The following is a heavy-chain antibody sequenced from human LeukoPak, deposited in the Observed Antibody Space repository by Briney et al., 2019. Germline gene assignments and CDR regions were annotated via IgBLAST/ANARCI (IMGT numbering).Heavy chain of an antibody. J-gene: IGHJ5*02. D-gene: IGHD1-26*01. Sequence: GASVKVSCKASGYTFTSYYMHWVRQAPGQGLEWMGIINPSGGSTSYAQKFQGRVTMTRDTSTSTVYMELSSLRSEDTAVYYCARSVEAELGSYFPNWFDPWGQGTLVTVSS. CDR2: INPSGGST. CDR1: GYTFTSYY. V-gene: IGHV1-46*01. CDR3: ARSVEAELGSYFPNWFDP.